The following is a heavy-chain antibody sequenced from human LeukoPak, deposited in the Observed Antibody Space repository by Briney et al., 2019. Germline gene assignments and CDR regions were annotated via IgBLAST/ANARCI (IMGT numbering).Heavy chain of an antibody. CDR3: AKGGLYSGSYKTFDY. CDR1: GFTFSSYA. CDR2: ISGSGGST. V-gene: IGHV3-23*01. D-gene: IGHD1-26*01. J-gene: IGHJ4*02. Sequence: PGRSLRLSCAASGFTFSSYAMHWVRQAPGKGLEWVSAISGSGGSTYYADSVKGRFTISRDNSKNTLYLQMNSLRAEDTAVYYCAKGGLYSGSYKTFDYWGQGTLVTVSS.